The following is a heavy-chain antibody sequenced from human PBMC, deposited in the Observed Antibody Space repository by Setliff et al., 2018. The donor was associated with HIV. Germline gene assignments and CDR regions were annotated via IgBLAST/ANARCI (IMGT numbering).Heavy chain of an antibody. D-gene: IGHD4-17*01. Sequence: SVKVSCKASGYTFTGYYMHWVRQAPGQGLEWMGRINPNSGGTNYAQKFQGRVTMTRDTSISTAYMELSRLRSDDTAVYYCARDGPAPLTTVVTPGDYWGQGTLVTVSS. CDR1: GYTFTGYY. J-gene: IGHJ4*02. CDR3: ARDGPAPLTTVVTPGDY. V-gene: IGHV1-2*06. CDR2: INPNSGGT.